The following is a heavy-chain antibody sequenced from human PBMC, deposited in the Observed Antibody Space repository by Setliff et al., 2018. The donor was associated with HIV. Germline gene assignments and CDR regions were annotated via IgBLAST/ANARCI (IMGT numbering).Heavy chain of an antibody. CDR2: INPKSGAT. Sequence: ASVKVSCKTFGYRFTDFYVNWVRQAPGQGLEWMGWINPKSGATKNAQKFQGRVTMTRDTSISTVYMELSSLRSDDTALYFCARWAEDPAINPPSYYNAPHYWGQGTLVTAPQ. V-gene: IGHV1-2*02. J-gene: IGHJ4*02. CDR3: ARWAEDPAINPPSYYNAPHY. D-gene: IGHD3-10*01. CDR1: GYRFTDFY.